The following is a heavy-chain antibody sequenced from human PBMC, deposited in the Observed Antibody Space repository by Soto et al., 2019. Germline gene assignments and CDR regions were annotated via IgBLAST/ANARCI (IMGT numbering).Heavy chain of an antibody. Sequence: SETLSLTCTVSGGSISSGGYSWSWIRQHPGKGLEWIGYIYYSGSTYYNPSLKSRVTISVDTSKNRFSLKLSSVTAADTAVYYCARVVWVWGRYLSYFDYWGQGTRVTVSS. CDR3: ARVVWVWGRYLSYFDY. D-gene: IGHD3-16*01. CDR2: IYYSGST. CDR1: GGSISSGGYS. V-gene: IGHV4-31*03. J-gene: IGHJ4*02.